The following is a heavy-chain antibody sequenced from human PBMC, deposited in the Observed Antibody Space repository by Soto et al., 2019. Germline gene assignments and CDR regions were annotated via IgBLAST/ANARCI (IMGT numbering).Heavy chain of an antibody. D-gene: IGHD3-22*01. Sequence: GGSLRLSCAASGFTFSSYSMNWVRQAPGKGLEGVSSISSSSSYIYYADSGKGRFTISRDNAKNSLYLQMNSLRAEDTAVYYCARDADDSSGYHYYYYGMDVWGQVTTVTVSS. V-gene: IGHV3-21*01. CDR2: ISSSSSYI. CDR3: ARDADDSSGYHYYYYGMDV. J-gene: IGHJ6*02. CDR1: GFTFSSYS.